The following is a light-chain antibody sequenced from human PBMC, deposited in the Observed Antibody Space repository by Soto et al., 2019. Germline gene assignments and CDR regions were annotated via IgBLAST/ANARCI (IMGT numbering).Light chain of an antibody. CDR1: QSVLYSSNNKNY. V-gene: IGKV4-1*01. CDR3: QQYYSTPLT. CDR2: WAS. J-gene: IGKJ4*01. Sequence: DIVMTQSPDSLAVSLGERATINCKSSQSVLYSSNNKNYLAWYQQKPGQPPKLLIYWASTRESGFPDRFSGSGSGTDFTLTISSLQADDVAVYYCQQYYSTPLTFGGGTKVEIK.